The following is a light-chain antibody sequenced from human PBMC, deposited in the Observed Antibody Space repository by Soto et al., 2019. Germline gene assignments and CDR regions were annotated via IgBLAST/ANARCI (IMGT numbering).Light chain of an antibody. CDR2: GAS. J-gene: IGKJ1*01. Sequence: EIVMTQSPATLSVSPGERATLSCRASQSVSSNLAWYQQKPGQAPRLLIYGASTRATGIPARFSRSGSGTEFTLTISSLQSEDFAVYYCQQYSNWPPWTFGQGTKVEIK. CDR1: QSVSSN. V-gene: IGKV3-15*01. CDR3: QQYSNWPPWT.